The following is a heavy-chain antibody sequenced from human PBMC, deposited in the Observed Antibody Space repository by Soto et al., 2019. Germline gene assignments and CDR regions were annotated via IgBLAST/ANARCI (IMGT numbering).Heavy chain of an antibody. CDR2: ISGSGGST. CDR1: GFTFSSYA. J-gene: IGHJ4*02. Sequence: GGSLRLSCAASGFTFSSYAMSWVRQAPGKGLDWVSSISGSGGSTYHADSVKGRFTISRDNSKNTLYLQMNSLRAEDTAVYYCAKARLLLGPDASGSYYDDYWGQGTLVTVSS. CDR3: AKARLLLGPDASGSYYDDY. V-gene: IGHV3-23*01. D-gene: IGHD3-10*01.